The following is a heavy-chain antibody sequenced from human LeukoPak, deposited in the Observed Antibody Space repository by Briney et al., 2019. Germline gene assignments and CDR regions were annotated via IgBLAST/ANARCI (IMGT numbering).Heavy chain of an antibody. D-gene: IGHD3/OR15-3a*01. Sequence: GGSLRLSCAASGFTLSDYYMSWIRQAPGKGLEWVSYSSSSGSTIYYADSVKGRFAISRDNAKNSLYLQMNSLRAEDTADYYCARRRDFIDYWGQGTLVTVSS. CDR2: SSSSGSTI. CDR3: ARRRDFIDY. CDR1: GFTLSDYY. V-gene: IGHV3-11*01. J-gene: IGHJ4*02.